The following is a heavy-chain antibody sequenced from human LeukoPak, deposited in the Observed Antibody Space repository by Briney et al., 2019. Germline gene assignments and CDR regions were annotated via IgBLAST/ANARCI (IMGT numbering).Heavy chain of an antibody. CDR1: GYRFTTHG. Sequence: ASVKVSCKASGYRFTTHGISWVRQAPGQGLEWMGWISAYNGNTNYAQKLQGRVTMTTDTPTSTAYMELRSLRSDDTAVYYCARDDSLGVALATWDYWGQGTLVTVSS. D-gene: IGHD3-16*01. V-gene: IGHV1-18*01. CDR3: ARDDSLGVALATWDY. CDR2: ISAYNGNT. J-gene: IGHJ4*02.